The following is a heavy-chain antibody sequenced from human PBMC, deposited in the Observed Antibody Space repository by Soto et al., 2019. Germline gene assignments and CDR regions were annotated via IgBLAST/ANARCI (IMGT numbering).Heavy chain of an antibody. CDR2: VKKDGSEK. CDR1: GFTLSLYW. J-gene: IGHJ6*03. Sequence: GGSLRLSCSTSGFTLSLYWMSWVRQAPGKGLEWVASVKKDGSEKYYVDSVKGRFIISRDNAKNSLYLQMNSLRAEDTAVFYCTRDLTLRSSEDYYMDVWGTGTTVTVSS. D-gene: IGHD2-21*01. CDR3: TRDLTLRSSEDYYMDV. V-gene: IGHV3-7*01.